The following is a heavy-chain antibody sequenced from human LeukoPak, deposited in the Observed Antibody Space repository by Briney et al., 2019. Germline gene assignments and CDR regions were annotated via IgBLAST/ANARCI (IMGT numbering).Heavy chain of an antibody. Sequence: GGSLRLSCAASGFTFSSYSMNWVRQAPGKGLEWVSSISSSSSYIYYADSVKGRFTISRDNAKNSLYLQMNSLRAEDTAVYYCAKDTYDFWSGYFFDYWGQGTLVTVSS. J-gene: IGHJ4*02. V-gene: IGHV3-21*01. CDR3: AKDTYDFWSGYFFDY. D-gene: IGHD3-3*01. CDR2: ISSSSSYI. CDR1: GFTFSSYS.